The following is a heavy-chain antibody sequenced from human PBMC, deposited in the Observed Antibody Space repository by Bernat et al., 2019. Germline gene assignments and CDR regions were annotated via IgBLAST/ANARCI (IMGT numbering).Heavy chain of an antibody. J-gene: IGHJ4*02. Sequence: EVQLVESGGGLVKPGGSLRLSCAASGFTFSSYSMNWVRQAPGKGLEWVPSISSSSSYICYADSGKGRFTISRDKAKNSLYLQMNSLRAEDTAVYYCARVWKGYYYDSSGYYPRHFDYWGQGTLVTVSS. D-gene: IGHD3-22*01. CDR2: ISSSSSYI. CDR3: ARVWKGYYYDSSGYYPRHFDY. V-gene: IGHV3-21*01. CDR1: GFTFSSYS.